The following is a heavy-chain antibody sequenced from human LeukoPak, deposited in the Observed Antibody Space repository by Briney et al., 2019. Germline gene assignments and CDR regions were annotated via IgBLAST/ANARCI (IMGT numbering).Heavy chain of an antibody. CDR3: AKGYCSGGSCYSGLFDY. V-gene: IGHV3-30*04. J-gene: IGHJ4*02. CDR1: GFTFSSYP. CDR2: MSSDGSDQ. Sequence: QPGRSLRLSCAASGFTFSSYPVDWVRQAPDKGLEWVAVMSSDGSDQYYSDSVRGRFTISRDITKKTLYLQMNSLRAEDTAVYYCAKGYCSGGSCYSGLFDYWGQGTLVTVSS. D-gene: IGHD2-15*01.